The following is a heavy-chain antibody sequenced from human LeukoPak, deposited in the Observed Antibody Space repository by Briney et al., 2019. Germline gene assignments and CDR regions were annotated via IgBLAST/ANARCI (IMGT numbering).Heavy chain of an antibody. CDR2: INWNGGST. CDR1: GFTFDDYG. V-gene: IGHV3-20*04. J-gene: IGHJ4*02. Sequence: RAGGSLRLSCAASGFTFDDYGMSWVRHAPGKGLEWVSGINWNGGSTGYADSVKGRFTISRDNAKNSLYLQMNSLRAEDTALYYCARASNYYDSSGYYGYWGQGTLVTVSS. D-gene: IGHD3-22*01. CDR3: ARASNYYDSSGYYGY.